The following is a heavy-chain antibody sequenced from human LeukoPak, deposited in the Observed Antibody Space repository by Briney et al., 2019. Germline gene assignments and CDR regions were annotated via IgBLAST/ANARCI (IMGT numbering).Heavy chain of an antibody. Sequence: GGSLRLSCAASGFTFSSYNMNWVRQTPGQGLEWVSSITSGSSHIYYADSVKGRFTISRDNAKSSLYLQMNSLRAEDTAVYYCARVAARLADYWGQGTLVTVSS. CDR1: GFTFSSYN. CDR2: ITSGSSHI. J-gene: IGHJ4*02. D-gene: IGHD6-6*01. V-gene: IGHV3-21*01. CDR3: ARVAARLADY.